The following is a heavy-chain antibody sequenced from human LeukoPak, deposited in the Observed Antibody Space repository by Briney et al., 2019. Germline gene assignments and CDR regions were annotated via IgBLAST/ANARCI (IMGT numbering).Heavy chain of an antibody. J-gene: IGHJ4*02. Sequence: GGSLRLSCAPSGFTFNNNAMSWVRQAPGKGLEWVSAINGGGDATEYADSVKGRFTISRDNSKNTLYLQMNSLRAEDTAIYYCAKGIGAYSYGFDYWGQGTLVTVSS. CDR1: GFTFNNNA. D-gene: IGHD5-18*01. CDR3: AKGIGAYSYGFDY. V-gene: IGHV3-23*01. CDR2: INGGGDAT.